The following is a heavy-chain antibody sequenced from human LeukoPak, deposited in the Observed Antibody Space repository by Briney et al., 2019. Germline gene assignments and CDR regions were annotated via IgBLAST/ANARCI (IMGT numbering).Heavy chain of an antibody. CDR1: GGSFSGYY. CDR2: INHSGST. J-gene: IGHJ3*02. CDR3: ARGLYYDSSGYYSEDDFDI. D-gene: IGHD3-22*01. V-gene: IGHV4-34*01. Sequence: SETLSLTCAVYGGSFSGYYWSWIRQPPGKGLEWIGEINHSGSTNYNPSLKSRVTISVDTSKNQFSLKLSSVTAADTAVYYCARGLYYDSSGYYSEDDFDIWGQGTMVTVSS.